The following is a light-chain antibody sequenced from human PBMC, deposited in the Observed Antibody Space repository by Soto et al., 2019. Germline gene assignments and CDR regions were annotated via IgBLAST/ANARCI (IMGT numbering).Light chain of an antibody. Sequence: DIVMTQSPLSLPVTPGEPAAISCRSSQSLLHSNGDTYLEWYLQKPGQSPQLLIYKASTLKSGVPSRFSGSGSGTEFTLTISSLQPEDFATYYCQQFNSYPITFGQGTRLEIK. CDR1: QSLLHSNGDTY. V-gene: IGKV2-28*01. J-gene: IGKJ5*01. CDR3: QQFNSYPIT. CDR2: KAS.